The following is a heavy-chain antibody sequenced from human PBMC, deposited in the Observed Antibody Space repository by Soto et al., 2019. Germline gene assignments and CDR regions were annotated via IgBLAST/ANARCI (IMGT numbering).Heavy chain of an antibody. V-gene: IGHV4-39*01. D-gene: IGHD6-13*01. CDR2: IYHSGST. CDR1: GGSVSSRSYF. Sequence: PSETLSLTCTVSGGSVSSRSYFWGWIRQPPGKGLEWIGSIYHSGSTYYNPSLKSRLTISVDTSKNQFSLKVNSVTAADTSVYYCARQPLRYSSSWYDGEFEYWGQGILVTVSS. J-gene: IGHJ4*02. CDR3: ARQPLRYSSSWYDGEFEY.